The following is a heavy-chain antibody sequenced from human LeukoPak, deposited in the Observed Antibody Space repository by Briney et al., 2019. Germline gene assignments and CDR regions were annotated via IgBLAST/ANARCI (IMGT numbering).Heavy chain of an antibody. Sequence: ASVKVSCKASGGTFSSYAISWVRQAPGQGLEWMGGIIPIFGTANYAQKFQGRVTITADESTSTAYMELSSLRSEDTAVYYCARERRIVAAPTNTWGQGTLVTVSS. D-gene: IGHD1-26*01. CDR2: IIPIFGTA. CDR3: ARERRIVAAPTNT. J-gene: IGHJ4*02. CDR1: GGTFSSYA. V-gene: IGHV1-69*13.